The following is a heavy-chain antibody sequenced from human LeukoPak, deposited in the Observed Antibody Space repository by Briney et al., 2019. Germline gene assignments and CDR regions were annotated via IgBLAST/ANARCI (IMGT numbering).Heavy chain of an antibody. CDR3: AREDYGDYGNWFDP. CDR2: MYYSGST. Sequence: SETLSLTCTVSGGSISSYYWGWIRQPPGKGLEWIGSMYYSGSTYYNPSLKSRVTISVDTSKNQFSLKLSSVTAADTAVYYCAREDYGDYGNWFDPWGQGTLVTVSS. CDR1: GGSISSYY. V-gene: IGHV4-39*07. D-gene: IGHD4-17*01. J-gene: IGHJ5*02.